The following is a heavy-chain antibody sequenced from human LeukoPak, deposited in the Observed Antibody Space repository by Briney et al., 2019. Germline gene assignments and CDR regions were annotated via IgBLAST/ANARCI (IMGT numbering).Heavy chain of an antibody. CDR1: GYTFTSYG. V-gene: IGHV1-18*01. CDR2: ISAYNGNT. Sequence: ASVKVSFKASGYTFTSYGISWVRQAPGQGLEWMGWISAYNGNTNYAQKLQGRVTMTTDTSTSTAYMELRSLRSDDTAVYYCAKDLSTATSRGRTLLRYYFGYWGQGTLVTVSS. D-gene: IGHD2-15*01. CDR3: AKDLSTATSRGRTLLRYYFGY. J-gene: IGHJ4*02.